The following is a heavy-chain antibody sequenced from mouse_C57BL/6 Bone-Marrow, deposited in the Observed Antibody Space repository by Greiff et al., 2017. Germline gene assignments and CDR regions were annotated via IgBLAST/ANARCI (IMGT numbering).Heavy chain of an antibody. D-gene: IGHD1-1*01. CDR1: GFTFSSYT. J-gene: IGHJ2*01. V-gene: IGHV5-9*01. Sequence: EVMLVESGGGLVKPGGSLKLSCAASGFTFSSYTMSWVRQTPEKRLEWVATISGGGGNTYYPDSVKGRFTISRDNAKNTLYLQMSSLRSEDTALYYCARNYYGRGSYFDYWGQGTTLTVSS. CDR2: ISGGGGNT. CDR3: ARNYYGRGSYFDY.